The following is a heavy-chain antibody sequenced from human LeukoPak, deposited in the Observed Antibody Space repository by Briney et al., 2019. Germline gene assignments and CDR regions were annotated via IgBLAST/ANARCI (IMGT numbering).Heavy chain of an antibody. D-gene: IGHD2-15*01. CDR3: ARPVVADTTPDTFDI. CDR1: GFTFSDYY. CDR2: ISSGGRTI. V-gene: IGHV3-11*04. Sequence: GGSLRLSCAASGFTFSDYYMSWIRQAPGKGLEWVSYISSGGRTIYYADSVKGRFTMSRDNAKNSLYLQMNSLRAEDTAVYYCARPVVADTTPDTFDIWGQGTMVTVSS. J-gene: IGHJ3*02.